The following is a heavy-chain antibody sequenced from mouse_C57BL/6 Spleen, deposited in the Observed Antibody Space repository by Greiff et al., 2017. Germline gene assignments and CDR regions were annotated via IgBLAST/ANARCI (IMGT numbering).Heavy chain of an antibody. CDR2: IDPSDSYT. J-gene: IGHJ4*01. V-gene: IGHV1-69*01. Sequence: QVQLKQPGAELVLPGASVKLSCKASGYTFTSYWMHWVKQRPGQGLEWIGEIDPSDSYTNYNQKFKGKSTLTVDKSSSTAYMQLSSLTSEDSAVYYCALYGLYAMDYWGQGTSVTVSS. CDR3: ALYGLYAMDY. CDR1: GYTFTSYW. D-gene: IGHD1-1*02.